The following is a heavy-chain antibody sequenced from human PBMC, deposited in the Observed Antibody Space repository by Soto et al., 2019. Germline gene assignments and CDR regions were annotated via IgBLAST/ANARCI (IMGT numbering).Heavy chain of an antibody. CDR2: ITSSGGPT. V-gene: IGHV3-23*01. D-gene: IGHD6-19*01. CDR1: GFPFSTYE. J-gene: IGHJ4*02. Sequence: EVQLLESGGGLIQPGGSLRLSCAASGFPFSTYEMTWARQSPGKGLEWVAFITSSGGPTYYADSVRGRFTISRDNSKNTLYLQMDSLRVEDSARYDCVKGGGLDDWGQGPLVTVSS. CDR3: VKGGGLDD.